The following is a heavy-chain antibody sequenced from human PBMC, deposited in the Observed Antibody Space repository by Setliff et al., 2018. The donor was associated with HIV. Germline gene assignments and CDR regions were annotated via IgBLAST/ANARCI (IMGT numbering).Heavy chain of an antibody. Sequence: GGSLRLSCAGSGFTFSSSWMHWVRQAPGKGLVWVSRINGDGSFTVYADSVKGRFTISRDNSKNSLYLQMNSLRAEDTAVYYCERGGGYWGQGTMVTVSS. CDR3: ERGGGY. V-gene: IGHV3-74*01. J-gene: IGHJ4*02. D-gene: IGHD2-15*01. CDR1: GFTFSSSW. CDR2: INGDGSFT.